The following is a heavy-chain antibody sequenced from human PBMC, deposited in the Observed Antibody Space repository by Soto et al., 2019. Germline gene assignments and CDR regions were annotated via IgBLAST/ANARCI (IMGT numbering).Heavy chain of an antibody. D-gene: IGHD2-2*01. CDR3: AKFPPIVVVPAALPRGYYGMDV. J-gene: IGHJ6*02. CDR1: GFIFENFG. Sequence: PGGSLRLSCAASGFIFENFGMSWVRQAPGKGLEWISSISGSGFKKYYADSVKGRFTISRDNSKNTLYLQMNSLRAEDTAVYYCAKFPPIVVVPAALPRGYYGMDVWGQGTTVTVS. CDR2: ISGSGFKK. V-gene: IGHV3-23*01.